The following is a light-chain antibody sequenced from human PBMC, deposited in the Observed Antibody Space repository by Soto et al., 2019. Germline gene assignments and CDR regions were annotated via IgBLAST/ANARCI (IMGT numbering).Light chain of an antibody. V-gene: IGLV2-14*01. CDR1: SSDIGAYDH. Sequence: QSALTQPASVSGSPGQSITISCSGTSSDIGAYDHVAWFQQFPGKTPKLVIYNVSNRPSGVSYRFSGSKSGNTASLTISGLQADDEADYYCISYTVSRSYVFGPGTKVTVL. CDR2: NVS. CDR3: ISYTVSRSYV. J-gene: IGLJ1*01.